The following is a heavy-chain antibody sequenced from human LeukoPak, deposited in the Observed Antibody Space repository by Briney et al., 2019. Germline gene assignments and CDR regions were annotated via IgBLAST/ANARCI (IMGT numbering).Heavy chain of an antibody. CDR3: AKHSNWNAGVDWFDP. J-gene: IGHJ5*02. V-gene: IGHV4-59*08. D-gene: IGHD1-20*01. CDR2: IHYSGST. CDR1: GGSNY. Sequence: PSETLSLTCTVSGGSNYWSWIRQPPGKGLEWIAYIHYSGSTNYNPFLKSRVTISIDTSKNQFSLKLNSVTAADTAVYYCAKHSNWNAGVDWFDPWGQGTLVTVSS.